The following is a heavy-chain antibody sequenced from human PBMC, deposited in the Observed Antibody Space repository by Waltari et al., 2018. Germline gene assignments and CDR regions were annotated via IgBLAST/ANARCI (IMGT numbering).Heavy chain of an antibody. Sequence: QVHLQESGPGLVRPSETLSLTCHVSVASLRGGDWWIWVRQSPGKRLEGIGEIHHSGRTNSNPAHKNRLTLSVDESRNQFFLKITCVTAADTALYFCARANGGLIGSWGQGIVVTVSS. CDR3: ARANGGLIGS. D-gene: IGHD3-16*01. CDR2: IHHSGRT. V-gene: IGHV4-4*02. CDR1: VASLRGGDW. J-gene: IGHJ5*02.